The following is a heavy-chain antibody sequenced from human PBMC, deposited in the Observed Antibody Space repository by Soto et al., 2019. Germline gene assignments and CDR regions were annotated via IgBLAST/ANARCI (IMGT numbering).Heavy chain of an antibody. J-gene: IGHJ5*01. V-gene: IGHV4-31*03. Sequence: SETLSLTCTVSGGSLSSSGYYWSWIRQHPGKGLEWIGYIYYSGSTYYNPSLKSRVTISVDTSKNQFSLKLSSVTAADTAVYYCARVSVVPAAIGDNWFDSWGQGTLVTVSS. CDR1: GGSLSSSGYY. D-gene: IGHD2-2*01. CDR3: ARVSVVPAAIGDNWFDS. CDR2: IYYSGST.